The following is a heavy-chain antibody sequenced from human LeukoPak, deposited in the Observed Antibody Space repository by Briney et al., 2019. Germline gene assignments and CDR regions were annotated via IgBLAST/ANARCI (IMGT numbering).Heavy chain of an antibody. CDR2: TYYRSKWYN. CDR3: ARGYWGSTDH. Sequence: SHTLTLPCAISGHRFYSNSAAWNWITQSPSRGLDWLGRTYYRSKWYNDYAVSVKSRITINPDTSKNQFSLQLKSVTPEDTAVYYCARGYWGSTDHWGQGTLVTVSS. D-gene: IGHD7-27*01. V-gene: IGHV6-1*01. J-gene: IGHJ4*02. CDR1: GHRFYSNSAA.